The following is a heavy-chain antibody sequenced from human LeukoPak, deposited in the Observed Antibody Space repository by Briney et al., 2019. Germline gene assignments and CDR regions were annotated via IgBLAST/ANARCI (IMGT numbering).Heavy chain of an antibody. CDR1: GFTFSSYG. J-gene: IGHJ3*02. V-gene: IGHV3-30*18. Sequence: PGGSLRLSCAASGFTFSSYGMHWVRQAPGKGLEWVAIISYDGNNKYYADSVKGRFTLSRDNSKNTLYLQMNSLRAEDTAVYYCAKDLTTSQLRPNAFDIWGQGTMVTVSS. CDR2: ISYDGNNK. CDR3: AKDLTTSQLRPNAFDI. D-gene: IGHD3-3*01.